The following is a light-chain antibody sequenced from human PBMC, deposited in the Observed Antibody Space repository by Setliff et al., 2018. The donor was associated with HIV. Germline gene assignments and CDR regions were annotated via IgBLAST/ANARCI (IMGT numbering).Light chain of an antibody. CDR3: FLSYSGARRV. V-gene: IGLV7-46*01. Sequence: QAVVTQEPSLTVSPGGTVTLTCGSSTGAVTSGHYPYWFQQKPGQAPRTLIYDTSNKHSRTPARFSGSLLGGKAALTLSGAQPEDEAEYYCFLSYSGARRVFGGGTKVTV. J-gene: IGLJ3*02. CDR2: DTS. CDR1: TGAVTSGHY.